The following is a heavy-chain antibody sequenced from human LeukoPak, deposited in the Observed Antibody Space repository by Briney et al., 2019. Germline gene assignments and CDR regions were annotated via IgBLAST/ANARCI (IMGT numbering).Heavy chain of an antibody. V-gene: IGHV3-30-3*01. J-gene: IGHJ4*02. D-gene: IGHD3-22*01. CDR2: ISYDGSNK. CDR3: ARVPYYYDSSGYYYEGGLDY. Sequence: PGRSLRLSCAASGFTFSSYAMHWVRQAPGKGLEWVAVISYDGSNKYYADSVKGRFTISRDNSKNTLYLQMNSLRAEDTAVYYCARVPYYYDSSGYYYEGGLDYWGQGTLVTVSS. CDR1: GFTFSSYA.